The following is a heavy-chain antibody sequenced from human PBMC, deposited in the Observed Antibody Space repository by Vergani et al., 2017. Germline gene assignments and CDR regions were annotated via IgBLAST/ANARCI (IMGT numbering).Heavy chain of an antibody. CDR2: IYYSGST. CDR1: GSSISSGGYY. Sequence: QVQLQESGPGLVKPSQTLSLTCTVSGSSISSGGYYWSWIRQHPGKGLEWIGYIYYSGSTYYNPSLKSRVTISVDTSKNQFSLKLSSVTAADTAVYYCARHRTRWSGSSTDYYYYMDVWGKGTTVTVSS. CDR3: ARHRTRWSGSSTDYYYYMDV. V-gene: IGHV4-31*03. D-gene: IGHD2-2*01. J-gene: IGHJ6*03.